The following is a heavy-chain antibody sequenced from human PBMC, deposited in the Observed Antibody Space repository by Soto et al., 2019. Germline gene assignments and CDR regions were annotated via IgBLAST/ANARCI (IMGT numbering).Heavy chain of an antibody. Sequence: QVQLVQSGAEVRKPGSSVKVSCKASGGTFSRHAISWVRQAPGQGLEWMGGIIPIFGTANHAQKFQGRVTIIADESTSTAYMELSSLRSEDTVIYYCARGWGYDSNDYYYAYWGQGTLVIVSS. V-gene: IGHV1-69*01. D-gene: IGHD3-22*01. J-gene: IGHJ4*02. CDR2: IIPIFGTA. CDR1: GGTFSRHA. CDR3: ARGWGYDSNDYYYAY.